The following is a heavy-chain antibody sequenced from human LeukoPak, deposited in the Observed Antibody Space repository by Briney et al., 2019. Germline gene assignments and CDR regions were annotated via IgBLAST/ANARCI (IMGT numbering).Heavy chain of an antibody. Sequence: PSETLSLTCTVSGGSISSSSYYWGWVRQAPGKGLEWVSAISGSGDGTYYADSVKGRFTISRDNSKSMLYLEMNSLRAEDTATYYCAARPTSAAVAPSDFWGQGTLVTVSS. CDR3: AARPTSAAVAPSDF. D-gene: IGHD6-19*01. V-gene: IGHV3-23*01. CDR2: ISGSGDGT. CDR1: GGSISSSSYY. J-gene: IGHJ4*02.